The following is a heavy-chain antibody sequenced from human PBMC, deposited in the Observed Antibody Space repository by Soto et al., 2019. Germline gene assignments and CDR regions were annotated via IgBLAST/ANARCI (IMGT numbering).Heavy chain of an antibody. D-gene: IGHD2-21*01. CDR3: ARDRIATYANGEYFQH. Sequence: QVQLVQSGAEVKKPGSSVKVSCKASGGTFSSYAISWVRQAPGQGLEWMGGIIPIFGTANYAQKFQGRVTITADESTSTAYMELSSLRSDDTAVYYCARDRIATYANGEYFQHWGQGTLVTVSS. V-gene: IGHV1-69*01. CDR1: GGTFSSYA. CDR2: IIPIFGTA. J-gene: IGHJ1*01.